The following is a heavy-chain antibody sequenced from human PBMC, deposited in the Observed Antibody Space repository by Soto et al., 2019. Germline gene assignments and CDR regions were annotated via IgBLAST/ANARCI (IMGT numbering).Heavy chain of an antibody. D-gene: IGHD3-9*01. V-gene: IGHV1-18*01. CDR2: ISGYNGNT. J-gene: IGHJ4*02. Sequence: ASVKVSCKASGYTFTNYGVAWVRQAPGHGLEWLGWISGYNGNTNYAQKFQGRVTMTRDTATSTAYMELRSLRSDDTAVYYCARDHRVADILIRPRPFDYWGQGTLVTVSS. CDR3: ARDHRVADILIRPRPFDY. CDR1: GYTFTNYG.